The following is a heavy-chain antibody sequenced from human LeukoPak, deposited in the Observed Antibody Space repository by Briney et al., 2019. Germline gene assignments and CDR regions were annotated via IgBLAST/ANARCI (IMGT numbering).Heavy chain of an antibody. V-gene: IGHV3-43*01. D-gene: IGHD3-3*01. J-gene: IGHJ4*02. CDR2: ISWDGGST. Sequence: GGSLRLSCAASGFTFEDYSMHWVRHSPGKRLEWVSLISWDGGSTYYADSVKGRFTISRDNSKNSLYLQMSSLRIEDTALYYCAKPFGSISSRSVYFDYWGQGTLVTVSS. CDR3: AKPFGSISSRSVYFDY. CDR1: GFTFEDYS.